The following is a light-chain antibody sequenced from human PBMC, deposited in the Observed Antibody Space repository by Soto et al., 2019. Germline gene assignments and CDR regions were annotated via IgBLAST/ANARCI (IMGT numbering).Light chain of an antibody. Sequence: QSVLTQPPSVSGDPVQRVTIACTGSSSNIGAGYDVHWYPQLPGRAPKLLIYGNTNRPSGVPDRFSGSKSGTSASLAITGLQAEDEADYYCLSFDSSLSVVFGGGTKLTVL. CDR1: SSNIGAGYD. J-gene: IGLJ2*01. CDR2: GNT. V-gene: IGLV1-40*01. CDR3: LSFDSSLSVV.